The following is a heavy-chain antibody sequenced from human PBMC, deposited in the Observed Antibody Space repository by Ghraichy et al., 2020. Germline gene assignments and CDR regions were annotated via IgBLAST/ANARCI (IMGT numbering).Heavy chain of an antibody. CDR3: AKALGSSSWYGS. CDR1: GFTFSSYA. D-gene: IGHD6-13*01. J-gene: IGHJ4*02. Sequence: GALRLSCAASGFTFSSYAMGWVRQAPGKGLEWVSTVSGSGGSTYYADSVKGRFTISRDNSKNTVCLQMNSLRAEDTAVYYCAKALGSSSWYGSWGQGTLVTVSS. V-gene: IGHV3-23*01. CDR2: VSGSGGST.